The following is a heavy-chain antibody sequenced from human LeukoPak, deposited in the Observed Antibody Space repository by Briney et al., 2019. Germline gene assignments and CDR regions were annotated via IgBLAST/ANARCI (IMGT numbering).Heavy chain of an antibody. V-gene: IGHV3-23*01. CDR2: ISGSGGST. CDR1: GFTISSYA. J-gene: IGHJ4*02. D-gene: IGHD2-2*01. Sequence: GGSLRLSCAVSGFTISSYAMSWVRQAPGKGLEWVSAISGSGGSTYYADSVKGRFTISRDNSKNTLYLQMNSLRAEDTAVYYCAKDRDIVVVPAATFDYWGQGTLVTVSS. CDR3: AKDRDIVVVPAATFDY.